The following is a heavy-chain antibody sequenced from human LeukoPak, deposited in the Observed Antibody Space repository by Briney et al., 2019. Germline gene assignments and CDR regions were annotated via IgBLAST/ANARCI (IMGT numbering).Heavy chain of an antibody. CDR3: AKDRYSSGWYLFDY. CDR1: GLTFSSYA. Sequence: PGGSLRLSCAASGLTFSSYAMTWVRQAPGKGLEWVSGISGSGGSTYYADSVKGRFTISRDNSKNTLYLQMNSLRAEDTAVYYCAKDRYSSGWYLFDYWGQGTLVTVSS. D-gene: IGHD6-19*01. CDR2: ISGSGGST. J-gene: IGHJ4*02. V-gene: IGHV3-23*01.